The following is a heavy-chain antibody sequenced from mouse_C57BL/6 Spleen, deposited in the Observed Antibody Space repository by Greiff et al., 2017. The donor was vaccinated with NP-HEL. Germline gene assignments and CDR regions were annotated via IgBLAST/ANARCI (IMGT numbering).Heavy chain of an antibody. J-gene: IGHJ2*01. CDR1: GYTFTSYW. D-gene: IGHD2-2*01. V-gene: IGHV1-61*01. CDR3: ARSGFYYGYAT. CDR2: LYPSDSET. Sequence: VQLQQPGAELVRPGSSVKLSCKASGYTFTSYWMDWVKQRPGQGLEWIGNLYPSDSETHYNHKFKDKATLTVDKSSSTAYMQLSSLTSEDSAVYYCARSGFYYGYATWGQGTTLTGSS.